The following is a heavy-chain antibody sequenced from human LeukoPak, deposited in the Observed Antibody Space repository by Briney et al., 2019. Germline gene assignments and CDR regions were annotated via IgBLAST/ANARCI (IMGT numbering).Heavy chain of an antibody. J-gene: IGHJ5*02. CDR1: GGSISGSSYH. V-gene: IGHV4-39*07. CDR2: IYYSGST. CDR3: ASFWVGSNWAAYNWFDP. D-gene: IGHD6-13*01. Sequence: SETLSLTCTVSGGSISGSSYHWGWIRQPPGKGLEWIGSIYYSGSTYYNPSLKSRVTISVDTSKNQFSLKLSSVTAADTAVYYCASFWVGSNWAAYNWFDPWGQGTLVTVSS.